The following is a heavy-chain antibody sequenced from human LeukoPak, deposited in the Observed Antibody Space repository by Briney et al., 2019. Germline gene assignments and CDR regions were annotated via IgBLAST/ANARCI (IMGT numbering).Heavy chain of an antibody. Sequence: GGSLRLSCAASGFTFSSYWMSWVRQAPGKGLEWVANIKQDGSEKYYVDSVKGRFTISRDNAKNSLYLQMNSLRAEDTAVYYCALIVDTAMVPSFDYWGQGTLVTVSS. CDR1: GFTFSSYW. V-gene: IGHV3-7*01. J-gene: IGHJ4*02. CDR3: ALIVDTAMVPSFDY. D-gene: IGHD5-18*01. CDR2: IKQDGSEK.